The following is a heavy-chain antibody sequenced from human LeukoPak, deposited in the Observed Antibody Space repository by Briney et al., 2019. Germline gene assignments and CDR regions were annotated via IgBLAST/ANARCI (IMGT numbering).Heavy chain of an antibody. Sequence: GGSLRLSCAASGFTVSSNYMSWVRQAPGKGLEWVSVIYSGGSTYYADSVKGRFTIFRDNSKSTLYIQMNSLRAEDTAVYYCAELGITMIGGVWGKGTTVTISS. CDR3: AELGITMIGGV. D-gene: IGHD3-10*02. J-gene: IGHJ6*04. CDR2: IYSGGST. CDR1: GFTVSSNY. V-gene: IGHV3-53*01.